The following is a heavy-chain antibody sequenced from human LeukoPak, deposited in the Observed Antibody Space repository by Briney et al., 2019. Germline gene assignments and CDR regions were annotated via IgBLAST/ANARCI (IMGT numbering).Heavy chain of an antibody. D-gene: IGHD6-6*01. CDR2: ISAYNGNT. J-gene: IGHJ4*02. Sequence: ASVKVSCKASGYTFTSYGISWVRQAPGQGLEWMGWISAYNGNTNYAQKLQGRVTMTTDTSTSTAYMELRSLRSDDTAVYYCARSGIIEGVYSSSSSNYWGQGTLVTVSS. CDR3: ARSGIIEGVYSSSSSNY. CDR1: GYTFTSYG. V-gene: IGHV1-18*01.